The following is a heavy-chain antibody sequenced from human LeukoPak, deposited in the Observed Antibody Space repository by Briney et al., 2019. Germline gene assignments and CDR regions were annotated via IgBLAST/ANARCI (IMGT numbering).Heavy chain of an antibody. J-gene: IGHJ2*01. CDR2: VSQSGNT. CDR1: GDSISSSDHY. D-gene: IGHD3-10*01. V-gene: IGHV4-39*01. Sequence: SETLSLTCTLSGDSISSSDHYWVWIRQSPGKGLEWIGSVSQSGNTYYKSSLKSRVTVSIDTSKNEFSLILTSVTAADTAEYYCARHLYYSASGFWYIDLWGRGTLVIVSP. CDR3: ARHLYYSASGFWYIDL.